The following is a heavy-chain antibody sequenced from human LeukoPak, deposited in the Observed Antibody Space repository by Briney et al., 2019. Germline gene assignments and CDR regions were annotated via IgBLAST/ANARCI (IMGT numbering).Heavy chain of an antibody. CDR1: GYTFTGYY. CDR2: INPNSGGT. CDR3: ARDRLMADSSSWYWLFGY. V-gene: IGHV1-2*02. J-gene: IGHJ4*02. Sequence: GASVKVSCKASGYTFTGYYMHWVRQAPGQGLEWMGWINPNSGGTNYAQKFQGRVTMTRDTSISTAYMELSRLRSDDTAVYYCARDRLMADSSSWYWLFGYWGQGTLVTVSS. D-gene: IGHD6-13*01.